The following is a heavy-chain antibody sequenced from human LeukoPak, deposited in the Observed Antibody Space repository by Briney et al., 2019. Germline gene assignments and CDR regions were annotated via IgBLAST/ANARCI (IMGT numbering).Heavy chain of an antibody. D-gene: IGHD3-10*01. CDR1: GGSISIYY. Sequence: SETLSLTCTVSGGSISIYYWSWIRQPPGKGLEWIGYIYYSGSTNYNPSLKSRVTISVDTSKNQSSLKLSSVTAADTAVYYCARVSYYGSGSYYGTFDYWGQGTLVTVSS. V-gene: IGHV4-59*01. J-gene: IGHJ4*02. CDR3: ARVSYYGSGSYYGTFDY. CDR2: IYYSGST.